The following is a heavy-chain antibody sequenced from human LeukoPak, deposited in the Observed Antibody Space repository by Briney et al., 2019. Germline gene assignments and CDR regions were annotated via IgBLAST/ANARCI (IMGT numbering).Heavy chain of an antibody. Sequence: GGSLRLSCATSGFTFSTYSMNWVRQAPGKGLAWVSYISSGSSTIYYADSVKGRFTISRDNAKNSLYLQMNSLRAEDTAVYYCARYRDYGDKGGIDYWGQGTLVTVSS. J-gene: IGHJ4*02. D-gene: IGHD4-23*01. CDR2: ISSGSSTI. V-gene: IGHV3-48*04. CDR1: GFTFSTYS. CDR3: ARYRDYGDKGGIDY.